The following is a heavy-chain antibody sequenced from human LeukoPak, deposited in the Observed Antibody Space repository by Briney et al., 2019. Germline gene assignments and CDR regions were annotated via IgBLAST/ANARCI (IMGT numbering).Heavy chain of an antibody. CDR2: ISNSGNTI. Sequence: HTGGSLRLSCAASGFTFSSYEMNWVRQAPGEGLEWVSYISNSGNTIYYADSVKGRFTISRDNAKNSLYLQMNSLRAEDTAVYYCARGPLRGMDVWGQGTTVTVSS. V-gene: IGHV3-48*03. CDR3: ARGPLRGMDV. J-gene: IGHJ6*02. CDR1: GFTFSSYE.